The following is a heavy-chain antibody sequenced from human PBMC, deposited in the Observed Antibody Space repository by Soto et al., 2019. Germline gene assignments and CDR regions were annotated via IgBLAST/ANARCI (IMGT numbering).Heavy chain of an antibody. CDR2: XSGRSVNS. CDR3: ARGYDISAYFYPLGDGMDV. V-gene: IGHV1-18*01. CDR1: GYSFANQA. Sequence: QVQLVQSGTEVKKPGASVKVSCKTSGYSFANQAINWVRQAPGQGLEXVGXXSGRSVNSNYAETVRGRVTMTTATSTAKAYLELRALTTNDTAVYSGARGYDISAYFYPLGDGMDVWGQETTVTVSS. J-gene: IGHJ6*02. D-gene: IGHD3-9*01.